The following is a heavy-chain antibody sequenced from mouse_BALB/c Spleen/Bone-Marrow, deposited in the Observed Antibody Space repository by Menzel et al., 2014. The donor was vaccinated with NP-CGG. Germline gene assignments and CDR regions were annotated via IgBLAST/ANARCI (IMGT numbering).Heavy chain of an antibody. Sequence: VQLQQSGSVLVRPGASVKLSCKASGYTFTSSWMHWAKQRPGQGLEWIGEIHPNSGNTNYNEKFKGKATLTVDTSSSTAYVDPSSLASEDSAVYYCARGGYGNYYFDYWGQGTTLTVSS. V-gene: IGHV1S130*01. CDR3: ARGGYGNYYFDY. J-gene: IGHJ2*01. CDR2: IHPNSGNT. CDR1: GYTFTSSW. D-gene: IGHD2-1*01.